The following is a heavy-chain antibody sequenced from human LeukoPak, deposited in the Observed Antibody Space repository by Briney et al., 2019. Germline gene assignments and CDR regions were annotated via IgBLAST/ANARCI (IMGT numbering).Heavy chain of an antibody. CDR3: ARVGTDLAIRFEP. D-gene: IGHD2-8*02. V-gene: IGHV4-59*01. CDR1: GGSISSYY. Sequence: PSETLSLTCTVSGGSISSYYWTWIRQPPGKGLDWIGYIYYSGSTNYNPSLKSRVTISVDTSKNQFSLKLSSVTAADTAVDYCARVGTDLAIRFEPWGQGTLVTVSS. J-gene: IGHJ5*02. CDR2: IYYSGST.